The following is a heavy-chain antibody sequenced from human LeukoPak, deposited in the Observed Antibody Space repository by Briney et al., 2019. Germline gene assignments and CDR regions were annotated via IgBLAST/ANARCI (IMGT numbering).Heavy chain of an antibody. CDR3: ARLGSGSDILSGYSKNYYYYYYMDV. V-gene: IGHV4-59*01. CDR2: IYYSGST. D-gene: IGHD6-13*01. Sequence: SETLSLTCTVSGGSISSYYWSWIRQPPGKGLEWIGYIYYSGSTNYNPSLKSRVTISVDTSKNQFSLKLSSVTAADTAVYYCARLGSGSDILSGYSKNYYYYYYMDVWGKGTTVTVSS. J-gene: IGHJ6*03. CDR1: GGSISSYY.